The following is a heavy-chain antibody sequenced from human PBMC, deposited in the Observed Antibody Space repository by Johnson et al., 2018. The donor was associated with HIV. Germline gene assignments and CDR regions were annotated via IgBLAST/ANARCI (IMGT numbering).Heavy chain of an antibody. J-gene: IGHJ3*02. CDR3: AKGENDYGDYGLDAFDI. D-gene: IGHD4-17*01. CDR2: IRYDGSNK. CDR1: GFTFSSYG. V-gene: IGHV3-30*02. Sequence: QVQLVESGGGVVQPGGSLRLSCAASGFTFSSYGMHWVRQAPGKGLEWVAFIRYDGSNKYYADSVKGRFTISRDNSKNTLYLQMNSLGAEETAVYYCAKGENDYGDYGLDAFDIWGQGTMVTVSS.